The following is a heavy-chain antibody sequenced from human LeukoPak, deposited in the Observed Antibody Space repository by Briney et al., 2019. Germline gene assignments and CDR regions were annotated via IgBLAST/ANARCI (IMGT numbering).Heavy chain of an antibody. CDR3: AKTTTVVTPPFDY. J-gene: IGHJ4*02. Sequence: QPGRSLRLSCAASGFTFSSYGMHWVRQAPGKGLEWVAVISYDGSNKYYADSVKGRFTISRDNSKNTLYLQMNSLRAEDTAVYYCAKTTTVVTPPFDYWGQGTLVTVSS. D-gene: IGHD4-23*01. CDR1: GFTFSSYG. CDR2: ISYDGSNK. V-gene: IGHV3-30*18.